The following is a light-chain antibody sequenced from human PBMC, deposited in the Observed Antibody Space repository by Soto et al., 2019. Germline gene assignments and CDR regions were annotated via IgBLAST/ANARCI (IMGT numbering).Light chain of an antibody. V-gene: IGLV1-40*01. CDR1: SYNIGAGYG. CDR3: HSYASQLSGRL. CDR2: NYV. Sequence: QSVLTQPPSVSGAPGQRVTISCAGTSYNIGAGYGHHWYQQLPGRVPELIIHNYVNQPSGVPDRCSGSKSGTSASLAITGLQGDDEGDYYCHSYASQLSGRLFGGGTKLTVL. J-gene: IGLJ3*02.